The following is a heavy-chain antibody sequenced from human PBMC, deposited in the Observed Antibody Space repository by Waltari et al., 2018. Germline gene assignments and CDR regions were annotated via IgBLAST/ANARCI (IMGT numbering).Heavy chain of an antibody. D-gene: IGHD1-26*01. Sequence: QVQLQQWGAGLLKPSETLSLTCAVYGGSFSGYYWSWIRPPPGTGLEWIGEINHSGSTNYDPSLKGRVTISVDTSKNQFSLKLSSVTAADTAVYYCARGRRPLVSGLYYYGMDVWGQGTTVTVSS. CDR2: INHSGST. J-gene: IGHJ6*02. V-gene: IGHV4-34*01. CDR1: GGSFSGYY. CDR3: ARGRRPLVSGLYYYGMDV.